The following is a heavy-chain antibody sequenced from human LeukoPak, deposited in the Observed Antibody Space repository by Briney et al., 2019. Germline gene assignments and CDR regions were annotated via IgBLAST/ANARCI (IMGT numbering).Heavy chain of an antibody. Sequence: ASVKVSCKASGYTFTSYGISWVRQAPGQGLEWMGWISAYNGNTNYAQKLQGRVTMTTDTSTSTAYMELSSLRSEDTAVYYCARDLNAGGYSSSWFDPWGQGTLVTVSS. V-gene: IGHV1-18*01. D-gene: IGHD5-18*01. CDR3: ARDLNAGGYSSSWFDP. J-gene: IGHJ5*02. CDR1: GYTFTSYG. CDR2: ISAYNGNT.